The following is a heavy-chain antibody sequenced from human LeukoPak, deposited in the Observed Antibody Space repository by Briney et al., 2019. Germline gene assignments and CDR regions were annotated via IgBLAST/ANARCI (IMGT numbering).Heavy chain of an antibody. V-gene: IGHV4-34*01. CDR3: AGSNWVDY. CDR1: GGSFSGYY. CDR2: INHSGST. Sequence: ASETLSLTCAVYGGSFSGYYWSWIRQPPGKGLGWIGEINHSGSTNYNPSLKSRVTISVDTSKNQFSLKLSSVTAADTAVYYCAGSNWVDYWGQGTLVTVSS. D-gene: IGHD7-27*01. J-gene: IGHJ4*02.